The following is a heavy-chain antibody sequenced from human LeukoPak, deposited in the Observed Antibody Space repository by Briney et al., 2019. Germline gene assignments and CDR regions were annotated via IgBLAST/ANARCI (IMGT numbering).Heavy chain of an antibody. CDR1: GFTFSSYD. D-gene: IGHD2-15*01. CDR2: IRYDGSNK. CDR3: AKDAAQYCSGGSCYAY. V-gene: IGHV3-30*02. J-gene: IGHJ4*02. Sequence: GGSLRLSCAASGFTFSSYDMHWVRQAPGKGLECVAFIRYDGSNKYYADSVKGRFTISRGNSKNTLYLQMNSLRAEDTAVYYCAKDAAQYCSGGSCYAYWGQGTLVTVSS.